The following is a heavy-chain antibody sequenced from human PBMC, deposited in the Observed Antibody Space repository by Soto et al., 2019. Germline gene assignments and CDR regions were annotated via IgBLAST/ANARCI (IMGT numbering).Heavy chain of an antibody. V-gene: IGHV1-18*01. CDR1: DHTFTYYG. Sequence: QVQLLQSGGEVKKPGASVKVSCNSSDHTFTYYGINWVRRAPGQGLEWMGWISGYNGNTKYAQKFQDRVTMSEDTSTRTAYTAMRSLTSDYTAVYFCAATGGHYFGLDVCGQGTTVTVSS. CDR2: ISGYNGNT. J-gene: IGHJ6*02. CDR3: AATGGHYFGLDV. D-gene: IGHD2-8*02.